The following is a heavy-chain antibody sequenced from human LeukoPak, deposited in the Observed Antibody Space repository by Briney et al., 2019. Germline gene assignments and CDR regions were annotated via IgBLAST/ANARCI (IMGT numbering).Heavy chain of an antibody. D-gene: IGHD2-15*01. CDR1: AFIFSGHW. CDR3: AREAEGLDY. Sequence: TGGSLRLSCEGSAFIFSGHWMNWVRQTPGKGLEWVASIKEDGSERQYVDSVKGRFTISRDNSKNTLYLQMNSLRTEDTAVYYCAREAEGLDYWGQGTLVTVSS. CDR2: IKEDGSER. V-gene: IGHV3-7*01. J-gene: IGHJ4*02.